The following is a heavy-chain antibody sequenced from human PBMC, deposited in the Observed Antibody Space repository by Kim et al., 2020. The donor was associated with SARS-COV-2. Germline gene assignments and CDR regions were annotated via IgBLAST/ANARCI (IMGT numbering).Heavy chain of an antibody. V-gene: IGHV3-48*03. D-gene: IGHD6-13*01. J-gene: IGHJ4*01. CDR2: ISSSGTTI. CDR3: ARDSYSSNWIYYFDY. Sequence: GGSLRLSCAASGFTFKSYAMNWVRQAPGKGLEWVSYISSSGTTIHYADSMKGRFTISRDNAKNSLYLQMNSLRAEDTAVYYCARDSYSSNWIYYFDYWG. CDR1: GFTFKSYA.